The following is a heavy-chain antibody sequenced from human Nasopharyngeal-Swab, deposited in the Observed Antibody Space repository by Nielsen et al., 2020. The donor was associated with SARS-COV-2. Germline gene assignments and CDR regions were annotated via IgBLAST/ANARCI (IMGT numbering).Heavy chain of an antibody. CDR2: IDPSDSYT. V-gene: IGHV5-10-1*01. Sequence: KVSCKGSGYSYTSYWISWVRQMPGKGLEWMGRIDPSDSYTNYSPSFKGHVTISADKSISTAYLQWSSLKASDIAMYYCASLGEGVMDVWGQGTTVSVSS. CDR3: ASLGEGVMDV. D-gene: IGHD3-16*01. J-gene: IGHJ6*02. CDR1: GYSYTSYW.